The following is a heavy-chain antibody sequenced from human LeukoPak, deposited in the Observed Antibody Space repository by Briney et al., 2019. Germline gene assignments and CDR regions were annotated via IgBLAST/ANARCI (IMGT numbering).Heavy chain of an antibody. Sequence: GGSLRLSCAASGFTFSSYAMSWVRQAPGKGLEWVSAISGSGGSTYYADSVKGRFTISGDNSKNTLYLQINSLRAEDTAVYYCARESTSWYFDLWGRGTLVTVSS. J-gene: IGHJ2*01. CDR2: ISGSGGST. CDR1: GFTFSSYA. CDR3: ARESTSWYFDL. D-gene: IGHD2-2*01. V-gene: IGHV3-23*01.